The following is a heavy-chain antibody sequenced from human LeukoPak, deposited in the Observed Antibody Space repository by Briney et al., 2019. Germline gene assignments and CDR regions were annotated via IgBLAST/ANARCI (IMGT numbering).Heavy chain of an antibody. D-gene: IGHD2-15*01. CDR3: ARHLVVGYYFDY. J-gene: IGHJ4*02. V-gene: IGHV4-34*01. Sequence: SETLSLTCAVYGGSFSGYYWSWIRQPPGKGLEWIGEINHSGSTNYNPSLKSRVTISVDTSKNQFSLKLSSVTAADTAVYYCARHLVVGYYFDYWGQGTLVTVSS. CDR2: INHSGST. CDR1: GGSFSGYY.